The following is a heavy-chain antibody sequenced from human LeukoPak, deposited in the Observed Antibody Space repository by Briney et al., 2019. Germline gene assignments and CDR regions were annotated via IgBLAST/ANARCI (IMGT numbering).Heavy chain of an antibody. CDR1: GYTFTSYG. V-gene: IGHV1-18*01. D-gene: IGHD3-16*01. Sequence: ASVKVSCKASGYTFTSYGITWVRQAPGQGLEWMGWISAYNGNTNYAQKLQGRVTMTTDTSTSTTYMELRSLRSDDTAVYYCARVTAGVYYYYMDVWGKGTTVTISS. CDR2: ISAYNGNT. CDR3: ARVTAGVYYYYMDV. J-gene: IGHJ6*03.